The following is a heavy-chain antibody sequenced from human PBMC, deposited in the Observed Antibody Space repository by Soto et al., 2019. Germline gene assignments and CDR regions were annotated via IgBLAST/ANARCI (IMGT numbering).Heavy chain of an antibody. CDR1: GFTFSSYA. J-gene: IGHJ4*02. CDR2: ISGSGGST. CDR3: AKDLYNWNYGLLDY. D-gene: IGHD1-7*01. Sequence: PGGSLRLSCAASGFTFSSYAMSWVRQAPGKGLEWVSAISGSGGSTYYADSVKGRFTISRDNSKNTLYLQMNSLRAEDTAVYYCAKDLYNWNYGLLDYWGQGTLVTVSS. V-gene: IGHV3-23*01.